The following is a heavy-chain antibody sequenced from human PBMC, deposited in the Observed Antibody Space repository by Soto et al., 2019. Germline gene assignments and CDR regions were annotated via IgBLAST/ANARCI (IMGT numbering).Heavy chain of an antibody. J-gene: IGHJ5*02. D-gene: IGHD3-22*01. V-gene: IGHV1-69*13. Sequence: AVKVSCKASGGTFSSYAISWVRQAPGQGLEWMGGIIPIFGTANYAQKFQGRVTITADESTSTAYMELSSLRSEDTAVYYCAREYYYDSSGYPNLNWFDPWGQGTLVTVSS. CDR2: IIPIFGTA. CDR1: GGTFSSYA. CDR3: AREYYYDSSGYPNLNWFDP.